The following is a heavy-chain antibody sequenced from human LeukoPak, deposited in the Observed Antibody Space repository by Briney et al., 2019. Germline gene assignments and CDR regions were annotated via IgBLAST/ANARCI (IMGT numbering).Heavy chain of an antibody. Sequence: SVKVSCKASGGTFSSYAISWVRQAPGQGLEWMGGIIPIFGTANYAQKFQGRVTITADESTSTAYMELSSLRSEDTAVYYCARDSTHCSGGSCYPGAFDIWGQGTMVTVSS. CDR1: GGTFSSYA. J-gene: IGHJ3*02. D-gene: IGHD2-15*01. V-gene: IGHV1-69*13. CDR2: IIPIFGTA. CDR3: ARDSTHCSGGSCYPGAFDI.